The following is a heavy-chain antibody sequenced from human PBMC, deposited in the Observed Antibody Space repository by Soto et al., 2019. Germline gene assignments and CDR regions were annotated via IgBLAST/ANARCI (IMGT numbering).Heavy chain of an antibody. CDR3: ARGLRYFDWSSPAHYGMDV. V-gene: IGHV4-59*12. CDR1: GGSISSYY. CDR2: IYYSGST. Sequence: PSETLSLTCTVSGGSISSYYWSWIRQPPGKRLEWIGYIYYSGSTYYNPSLKSRVTISVDTSKNQFSLKLSSVTAADTAVYYCARGLRYFDWSSPAHYGMDVWGQGTTVTVS. D-gene: IGHD3-9*01. J-gene: IGHJ6*02.